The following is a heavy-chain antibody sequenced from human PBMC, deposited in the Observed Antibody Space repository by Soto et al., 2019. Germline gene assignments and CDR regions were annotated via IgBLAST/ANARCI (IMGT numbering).Heavy chain of an antibody. V-gene: IGHV3-33*06. CDR1: GFTFSSYG. CDR3: AKDLVGYYGSGSYLKD. Sequence: GGSLRLSCAASGFTFSSYGMHWVRQAPGKGLEWVAVIWYDGSNKYYADSVKGRFTISRDNSKNTLYLQMNSLRAEDTAVYYCAKDLVGYYGSGSYLKDWGQGTLVTVSS. CDR2: IWYDGSNK. D-gene: IGHD3-10*01. J-gene: IGHJ4*02.